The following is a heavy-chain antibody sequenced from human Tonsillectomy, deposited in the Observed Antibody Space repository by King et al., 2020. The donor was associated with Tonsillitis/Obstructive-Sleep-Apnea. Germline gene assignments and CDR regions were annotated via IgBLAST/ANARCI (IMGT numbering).Heavy chain of an antibody. Sequence: VQLVESGGGLVQPGGSLRLPCAASGFTFKRSWMSWVRQVPGKGLEWVANIKEGGCEKYYVDSVKGRFIISRDDAKNTVFLQMNSLRAEDTAVYYCAKNYSGWYGGYWGQGTLVTVSP. D-gene: IGHD6-19*01. J-gene: IGHJ4*02. CDR2: IKEGGCEK. V-gene: IGHV3-7*01. CDR1: GFTFKRSW. CDR3: AKNYSGWYGGY.